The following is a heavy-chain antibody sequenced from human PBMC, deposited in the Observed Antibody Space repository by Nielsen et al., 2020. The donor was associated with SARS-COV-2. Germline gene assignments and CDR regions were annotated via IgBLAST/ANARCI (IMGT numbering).Heavy chain of an antibody. D-gene: IGHD1-1*01. CDR3: ARLGIAGQTGYYYYGMDV. CDR2: IDPSDSYT. CDR1: GYSFTSYW. V-gene: IGHV5-10-1*01. Sequence: GESLKISCKGSGYSFTSYWISWVRQMPGKGLEWMGRIDPSDSYTNYSPSFQGHVTLSADKSISTAYLQWSSLKASDTAMYYCARLGIAGQTGYYYYGMDVWGQGTTVTVSS. J-gene: IGHJ6*02.